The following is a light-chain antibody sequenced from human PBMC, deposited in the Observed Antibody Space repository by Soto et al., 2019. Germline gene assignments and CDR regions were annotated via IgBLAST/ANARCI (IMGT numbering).Light chain of an antibody. CDR3: SSYAGSRWV. V-gene: IGLV2-23*02. CDR1: TSDVGFYNL. Sequence: QSALTQPASVSGSPGQSITISCSGTTSDVGFYNLVSWYQQHPGKAPELVIYEVDKRPSGVSHRFSGSRSGNTASLTFSGLQSEDEGDYYCSSYAGSRWVFGGGTKLAVL. J-gene: IGLJ3*02. CDR2: EVD.